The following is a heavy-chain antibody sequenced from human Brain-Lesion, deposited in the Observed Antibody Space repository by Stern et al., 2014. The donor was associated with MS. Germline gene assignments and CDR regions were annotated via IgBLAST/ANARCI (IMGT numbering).Heavy chain of an antibody. J-gene: IGHJ5*02. D-gene: IGHD5-18*01. V-gene: IGHV1-69*06. CDR2: ISPIFGSP. CDR3: AKDGPALVTNWFDP. Sequence: VQLVESGPEVKKPGSSVQVSCKASGGPFGTYPITWLRQAPGQGLEWMGRISPIFGSPNYAQKFQGRVTITADRSTTTVYMKLSSLKSDDAAVYYCAKDGPALVTNWFDPWGRGTLVTVSS. CDR1: GGPFGTYP.